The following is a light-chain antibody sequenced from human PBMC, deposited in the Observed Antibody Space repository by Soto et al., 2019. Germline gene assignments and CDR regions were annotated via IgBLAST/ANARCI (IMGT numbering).Light chain of an antibody. J-gene: IGKJ5*01. CDR2: AAS. V-gene: IGKV3-20*01. Sequence: IGLTQSPGTLSLSPGERATLSCRASESVSSSYLAWYQQKPGQAPRLLNYAASSRATGIPDRFSSSGSGTDFTLTISRLEPEDFASYYCQQYGSSITFGQGTRLEIK. CDR1: ESVSSSY. CDR3: QQYGSSIT.